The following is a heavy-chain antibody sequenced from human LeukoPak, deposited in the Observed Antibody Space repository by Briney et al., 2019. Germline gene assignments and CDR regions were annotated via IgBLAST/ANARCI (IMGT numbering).Heavy chain of an antibody. V-gene: IGHV4-30-2*01. J-gene: IGHJ4*02. D-gene: IGHD3-3*01. CDR3: ARGSSRFLEWSYFDY. CDR2: IYHSGST. CDR1: GGSISSGGYY. Sequence: SETLSLTCTVSGGSISSGGYYWSWIRQPPGKGLEWIGYIYHSGSTYYNPSLKSRVTISVDRSKIQFSLKLSSVTAADTAVYYCARGSSRFLEWSYFDYWGQGTLVTVSS.